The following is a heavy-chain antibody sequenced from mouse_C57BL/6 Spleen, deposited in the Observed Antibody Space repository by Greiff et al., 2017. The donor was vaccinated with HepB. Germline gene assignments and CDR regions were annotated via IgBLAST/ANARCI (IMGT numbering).Heavy chain of an antibody. CDR3: ARGGIYYYGSQAMDY. V-gene: IGHV1-4*01. Sequence: QVQLKQSGAELARPGASVKMSCKASGYTFTSYTMHWVKQRPGQGLEWIGYINPSSGYTKYNQKFKDKATLTADKSSSTAYMQLSSLTSEDSAVYYCARGGIYYYGSQAMDYWGQGTSVTVSS. CDR2: INPSSGYT. D-gene: IGHD1-1*01. J-gene: IGHJ4*01. CDR1: GYTFTSYT.